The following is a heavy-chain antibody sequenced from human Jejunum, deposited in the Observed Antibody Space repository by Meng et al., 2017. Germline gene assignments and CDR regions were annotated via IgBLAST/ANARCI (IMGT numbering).Heavy chain of an antibody. CDR2: VYYSGHT. CDR1: GDSVSSDNYY. CDR3: ARVILYSGSYHFDF. Sequence: VQLQESVPGLVRPSETLSLTCPGSGDSVSSDNYYWSWIRQPPGQGLEWIGYVYYSGHTDYNPSLKRRVTISIDKSTNQFSLRLSSVTAADTAVYYCARVILYSGSYHFDFWGQGTLVTVSS. J-gene: IGHJ4*02. D-gene: IGHD1-26*01. V-gene: IGHV4-61*01.